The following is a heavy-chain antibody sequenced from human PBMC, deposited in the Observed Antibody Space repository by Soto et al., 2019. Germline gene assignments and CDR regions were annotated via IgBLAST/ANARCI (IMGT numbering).Heavy chain of an antibody. Sequence: CAASGFNFGSYAMGWVRQAPGKGLEWVSGVSGSGGSPYYADSVKGRLTISKDKSKNTLYLDLNNLRPEDTAVYFCVKGKESGYRGAFDSWGQGTMVTVS. J-gene: IGHJ4*02. CDR3: VKGKESGYRGAFDS. D-gene: IGHD5-18*01. V-gene: IGHV3-23*01. CDR1: GFNFGSYA. CDR2: VSGSGGSP.